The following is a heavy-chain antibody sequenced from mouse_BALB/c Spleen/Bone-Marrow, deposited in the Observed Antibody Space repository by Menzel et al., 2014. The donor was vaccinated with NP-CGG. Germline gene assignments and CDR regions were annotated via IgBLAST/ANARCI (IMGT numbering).Heavy chain of an antibody. Sequence: VQLQQSGPELVKPGAPVKVSCKASGYAFTNYNMNWVKQSPGKSLEWIGYIDPYSGGTNYNQKFRGKATLTVDKSSSTAYMHLNSLTSDDSAVYYCSRGLLAYFDYWCQGTTLTVSS. CDR2: IDPYSGGT. CDR1: GYAFTNYN. CDR3: SRGLLAYFDY. J-gene: IGHJ2*01. D-gene: IGHD1-1*01. V-gene: IGHV1S135*01.